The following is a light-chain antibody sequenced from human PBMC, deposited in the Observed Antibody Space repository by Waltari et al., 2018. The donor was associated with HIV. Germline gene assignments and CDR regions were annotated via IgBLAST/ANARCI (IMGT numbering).Light chain of an antibody. J-gene: IGKJ2*01. CDR3: QKYNRAPYT. Sequence: DIQLTQSPSSLSASVGARVTITCRASQGINKYLAWYQQKPGTVPRLLIYAASTLQSGVPSRFSGSGSGTDFTLTISSLQPEDVATYYCQKYNRAPYTFGQGTKLEI. V-gene: IGKV1-27*01. CDR2: AAS. CDR1: QGINKY.